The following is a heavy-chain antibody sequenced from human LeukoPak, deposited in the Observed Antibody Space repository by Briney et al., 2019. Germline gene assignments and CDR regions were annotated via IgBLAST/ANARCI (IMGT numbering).Heavy chain of an antibody. V-gene: IGHV1-3*04. CDR3: ARDMGSGSLHY. D-gene: IGHD1-26*01. J-gene: IGHJ4*02. Sequence: GESLKISCKGSGYSFTSYWIGWVRQAPGQRLEWLGWINTGNGDTRYSQTFQGRVTITRDTSASTAYMELSSLRPEDTAVYYCARDMGSGSLHYWGQGTLVTVSS. CDR2: INTGNGDT. CDR1: GYSFTSYW.